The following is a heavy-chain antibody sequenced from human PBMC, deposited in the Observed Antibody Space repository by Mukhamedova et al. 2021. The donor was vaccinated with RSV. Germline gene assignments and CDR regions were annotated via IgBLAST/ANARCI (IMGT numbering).Heavy chain of an antibody. CDR3: ARDRRSIYDSSGSNHFQH. Sequence: GKGLEWIGSIYYSGSTYYNPSLKSRVTISVDTSKNQFSLKLSSVTAADTAVYYCARDRRSIYDSSGSNHFQHWGQGTLVTVSS. J-gene: IGHJ1*01. D-gene: IGHD3-22*01. V-gene: IGHV4-39*07. CDR2: IYYSGST.